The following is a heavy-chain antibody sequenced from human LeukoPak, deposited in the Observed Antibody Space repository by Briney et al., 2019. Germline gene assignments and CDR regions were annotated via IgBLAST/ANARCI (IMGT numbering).Heavy chain of an antibody. Sequence: GGSLRLSCAASGFTFSSYSMNWVRQAPGKGLEWVSSISSSSSYIYYADSVKGRFAISRDNAKTSLYLQMNSLRAEDTAVYYCARHLSGITGYTYGRGIDYWGQGTLVTVSS. D-gene: IGHD5-18*01. CDR3: ARHLSGITGYTYGRGIDY. CDR1: GFTFSSYS. J-gene: IGHJ4*02. V-gene: IGHV3-21*01. CDR2: ISSSSSYI.